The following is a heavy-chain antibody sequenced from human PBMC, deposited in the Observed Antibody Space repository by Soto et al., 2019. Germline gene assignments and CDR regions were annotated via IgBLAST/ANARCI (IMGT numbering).Heavy chain of an antibody. Sequence: PRASLGLSCAASGFKFSNYAMSWVRQAPGKGLEWVSLISATGGCTYYADSVKGRFTISRDNSHNTLYLQVHSLTAEDTAVYYCAKDRRAGGNSAFYFDFWGQGAQVTV. CDR1: GFKFSNYA. D-gene: IGHD3-16*01. J-gene: IGHJ4*02. V-gene: IGHV3-23*01. CDR3: AKDRRAGGNSAFYFDF. CDR2: ISATGGCT.